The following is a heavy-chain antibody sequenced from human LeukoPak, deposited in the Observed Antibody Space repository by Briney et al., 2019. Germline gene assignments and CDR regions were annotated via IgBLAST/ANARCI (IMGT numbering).Heavy chain of an antibody. V-gene: IGHV1-18*01. CDR2: ISAYNGNI. D-gene: IGHD3-3*01. J-gene: IGHJ4*02. Sequence: ASVKVSCKASGYTFTSYGISWVRQAPGQGLEWLGWISAYNGNIDYAQKLQGRVTLTTDTSTSTAYMEVRSLRSDDTAVYYCASMSGYYPSYYFDYWGQGTLVTVSS. CDR1: GYTFTSYG. CDR3: ASMSGYYPSYYFDY.